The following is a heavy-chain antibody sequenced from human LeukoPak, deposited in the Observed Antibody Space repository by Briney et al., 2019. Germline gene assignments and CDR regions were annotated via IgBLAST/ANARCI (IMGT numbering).Heavy chain of an antibody. CDR3: ARRGEAMDPFDY. CDR1: GSTFTSYW. D-gene: IGHD5-18*01. Sequence: GGSLQISCQASGSTFTSYWIGWVRQLPGKGLEWMGIIYPGDSDTRYSPSFQGQVTISADKSINTAYLQWSSLKASDTAIYYCARRGEAMDPFDYWGQGTLVTVSS. CDR2: IYPGDSDT. V-gene: IGHV5-51*01. J-gene: IGHJ4*02.